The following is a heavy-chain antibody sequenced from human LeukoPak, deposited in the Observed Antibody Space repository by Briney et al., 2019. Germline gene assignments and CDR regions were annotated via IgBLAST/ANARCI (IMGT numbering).Heavy chain of an antibody. V-gene: IGHV4-61*01. CDR1: GGSISSSYY. J-gene: IGHJ4*02. CDR3: ARGSSWYGAFDY. D-gene: IGHD6-13*01. CDR2: IYYSGST. Sequence: SETLSLTCAVSGGSISSSYYWSWIRQPPGKGLEWIGYIYYSGSTNYNPSLKSRVTISVDTSKNQFSLKLSSVTAADTAVYYCARGSSWYGAFDYWGQGTLVTVSS.